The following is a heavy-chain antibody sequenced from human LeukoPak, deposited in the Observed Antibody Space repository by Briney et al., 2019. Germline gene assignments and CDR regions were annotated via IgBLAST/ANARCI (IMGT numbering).Heavy chain of an antibody. Sequence: GASVKVSFKASGYTFTRYGISWVRQAPGQGLEWMGWINTYNGNTDYAQKLQGRVTMTTDTSTSTAYMELRSLRSDDTALYYCATNYYDSSGYYSIDYWGQGTLVTVSS. V-gene: IGHV1-18*01. CDR1: GYTFTRYG. CDR3: ATNYYDSSGYYSIDY. J-gene: IGHJ4*02. CDR2: INTYNGNT. D-gene: IGHD3-22*01.